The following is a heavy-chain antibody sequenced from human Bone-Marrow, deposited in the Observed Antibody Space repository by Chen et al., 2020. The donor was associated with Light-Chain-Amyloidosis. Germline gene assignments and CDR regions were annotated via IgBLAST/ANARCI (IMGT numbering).Heavy chain of an antibody. D-gene: IGHD4-4*01. Sequence: EVQLVESGGGLVQPGGSLRLPCAASGFTFDNYEMNWVRQVPGGGLEWVSYISSDSRSIYYADSVKGRFTISRDNAKNSLYLQMNSLRAEDTAVYYCASLHDYNTYHLPFDYWGQGTLVTVSS. CDR1: GFTFDNYE. J-gene: IGHJ4*02. CDR2: ISSDSRSI. CDR3: ASLHDYNTYHLPFDY. V-gene: IGHV3-48*03.